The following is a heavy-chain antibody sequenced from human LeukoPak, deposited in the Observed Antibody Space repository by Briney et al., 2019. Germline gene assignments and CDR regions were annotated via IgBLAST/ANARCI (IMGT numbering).Heavy chain of an antibody. CDR1: GGTFSSYA. Sequence: PVKVSCKASGGTFSSYAISWVRQAPGQGLEWMGGIIPIFGTANYAQKFQGRVTITADESTSTAYMELSSLRSEDTAVYYCARSRVAGPGFDYWGQGTLVTVSS. CDR3: ARSRVAGPGFDY. CDR2: IIPIFGTA. J-gene: IGHJ4*02. V-gene: IGHV1-69*13. D-gene: IGHD6-19*01.